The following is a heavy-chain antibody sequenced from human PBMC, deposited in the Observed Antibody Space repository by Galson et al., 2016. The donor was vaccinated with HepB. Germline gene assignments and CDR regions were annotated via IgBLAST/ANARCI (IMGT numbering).Heavy chain of an antibody. V-gene: IGHV3-48*02. CDR2: ISGSSTI. CDR1: GFTFSSYG. CDR3: ARRLDS. Sequence: SLRLSCAASGFTFSSYGMSWVRQAPGKGLEWVSYISGSSTIYYADSVKGRFIISRDNAKNSLYLQMNSLRDEDTAVYYCARRLDSWGQGTLVTVSS. J-gene: IGHJ4*02.